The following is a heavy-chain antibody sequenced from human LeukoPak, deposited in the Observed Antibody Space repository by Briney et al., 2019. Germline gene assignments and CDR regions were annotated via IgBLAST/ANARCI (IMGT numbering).Heavy chain of an antibody. D-gene: IGHD7-27*01. CDR1: GYTFTSYG. V-gene: IGHV1-18*01. CDR3: ARVRDNWGSWYFDL. CDR2: ISAYNGNT. Sequence: ASVKVSCKASGYTFTSYGISWVRQAPGQGLEWMGWISAYNGNTNYAQKLQGRVTMTTDTSTSTAYMELRSLRSDDTAVYYCARVRDNWGSWYFDLWGRGTLVTVSS. J-gene: IGHJ2*01.